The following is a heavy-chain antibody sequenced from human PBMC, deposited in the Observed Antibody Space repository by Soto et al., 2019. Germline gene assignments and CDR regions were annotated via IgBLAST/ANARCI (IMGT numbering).Heavy chain of an antibody. J-gene: IGHJ6*02. V-gene: IGHV3-33*01. D-gene: IGHD3-10*01. CDR1: GFTFSSYG. CDR3: ARDQYYGSGSYFGYYYYGMDV. CDR2: IWYDGSNK. Sequence: QVQLVESGGGVVQPGRSLRLSCAASGFTFSSYGMHWVRQAPGKGLEWVAVIWYDGSNKYYADSVKGRFTISRDNSKNTLYLQMNSLRDEDTAVYYCARDQYYGSGSYFGYYYYGMDVWGQGTTVTVSS.